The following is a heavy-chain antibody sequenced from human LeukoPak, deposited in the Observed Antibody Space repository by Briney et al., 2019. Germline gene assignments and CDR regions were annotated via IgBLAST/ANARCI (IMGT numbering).Heavy chain of an antibody. Sequence: GGSLRLSCAASGFTFSGYWMSWVRQAPGKGLEWVANIKQDGSEKYYVDSVKGRFTISRDNAKNSLYLQMNSLRAEDAAVYYCARGGELEIVAHFDYWGQGTLVTVSS. CDR2: IKQDGSEK. J-gene: IGHJ4*02. V-gene: IGHV3-7*05. D-gene: IGHD5-12*01. CDR1: GFTFSGYW. CDR3: ARGGELEIVAHFDY.